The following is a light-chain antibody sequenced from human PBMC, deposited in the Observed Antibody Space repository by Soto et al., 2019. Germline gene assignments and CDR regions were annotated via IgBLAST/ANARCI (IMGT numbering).Light chain of an antibody. CDR1: QSVSSSY. CDR2: GAS. V-gene: IGKV3-20*01. Sequence: EIVLTQSPGTLSLSPGERATLSCRASQSVSSSYLAWYQQKPGQAPRLLIYGASSRATGIPARFSGSGSGTDFTLTISSLEPEDVAVYYCKQSGHRKPWTVGQLTK. CDR3: KQSGHRKPWT. J-gene: IGKJ1*01.